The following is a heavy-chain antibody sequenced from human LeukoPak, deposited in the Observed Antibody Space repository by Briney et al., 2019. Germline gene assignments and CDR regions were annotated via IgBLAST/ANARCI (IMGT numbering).Heavy chain of an antibody. CDR2: INNEESTI. D-gene: IGHD6-13*01. Sequence: TGGSLRLSCAVSGFTFSNYWMHWVRQAPGKGLVWVSRINNEESTISYADSVKGRFTVSRDNAKNTLYLQMSSLRDEDTAVYYCARGYSSNYRVDYWGQGTLVTVSS. V-gene: IGHV3-74*01. J-gene: IGHJ4*02. CDR1: GFTFSNYW. CDR3: ARGYSSNYRVDY.